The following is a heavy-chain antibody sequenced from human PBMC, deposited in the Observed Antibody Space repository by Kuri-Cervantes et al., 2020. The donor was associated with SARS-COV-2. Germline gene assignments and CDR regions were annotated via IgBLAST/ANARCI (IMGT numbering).Heavy chain of an antibody. CDR2: IYPGDSDT. D-gene: IGHD6-13*01. J-gene: IGHJ4*02. CDR3: VRRSLYSSSPGAFDY. CDR1: GYSFTSYW. Sequence: KVSCKGSGYSFTSYWIGWVRQMPGKGLEWMGIIYPGDSDTRYSPSFQGQVTISADKSISTAYLQWSSLKASDTAMYYCVRRSLYSSSPGAFDYWGQGPLVTVYS. V-gene: IGHV5-51*01.